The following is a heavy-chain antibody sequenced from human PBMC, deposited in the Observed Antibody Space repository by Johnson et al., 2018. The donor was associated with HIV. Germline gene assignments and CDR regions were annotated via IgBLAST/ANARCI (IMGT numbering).Heavy chain of an antibody. CDR2: IQQDGSEK. J-gene: IGHJ3*02. CDR3: ARDVREYSSSFDAFDI. D-gene: IGHD6-6*01. CDR1: GFTLSSYW. V-gene: IGHV3-7*03. Sequence: VQLVESGGGLVQPGGSLRLSCAACGFTLSSYWMSWVRQAPGKGLEWVANIQQDGSEKYYVDSVKGRFTISRDNAKTSLYLQVNSLGAEDTALYYCARDVREYSSSFDAFDIWGQGTMVTVSS.